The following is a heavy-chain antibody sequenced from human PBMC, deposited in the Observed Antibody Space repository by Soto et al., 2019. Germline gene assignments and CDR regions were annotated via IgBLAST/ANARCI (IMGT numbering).Heavy chain of an antibody. CDR3: ARGVGDYYFDY. J-gene: IGHJ4*02. Sequence: QVQLVQSGAEVKKPGSSVKVSCKASGGTFSTYAITCVRQAPGQGLEWMGGIIPIFGTTDYARKFQGRVTITAAESTSTVFIELSSLTSKDTAVYYCARGVGDYYFDYWGQGTLVTVSS. CDR2: IIPIFGTT. CDR1: GGTFSTYA. D-gene: IGHD1-26*01. V-gene: IGHV1-69*01.